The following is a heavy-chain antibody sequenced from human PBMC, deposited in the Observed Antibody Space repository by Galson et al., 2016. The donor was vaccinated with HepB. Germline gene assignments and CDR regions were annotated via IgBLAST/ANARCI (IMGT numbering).Heavy chain of an antibody. J-gene: IGHJ4*02. CDR3: VHIVHSGSYYYFAY. CDR2: IYWDGDE. V-gene: IGHV2-5*08. D-gene: IGHD1-26*01. Sequence: PALVKPTQTLTLTCIFSGLKKKKKKKKKKKKHQPPRKTLEWLAHIYWDGDERYSLSLKSRLTITKDTSKNRVVLTMTNMDPVDTATYYCVHIVHSGSYYYFAYWGQGTLVTVAS. CDR1: GLKKKKKKKK.